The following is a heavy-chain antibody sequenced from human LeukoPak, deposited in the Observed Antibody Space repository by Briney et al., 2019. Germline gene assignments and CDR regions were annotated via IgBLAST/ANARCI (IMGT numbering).Heavy chain of an antibody. D-gene: IGHD3-22*01. CDR2: ISSSGSSI. Sequence: PGGSLRLSCAASGLTFSSYEMNWVRQAPGKGLEGVSYISSSGSSIYYADSVKGRFTISRDNAKKSLYLQMHSLRAEDTAVYYCARDSHKFDSSGYYPDAFDIWGQGTMVTVSS. CDR1: GLTFSSYE. CDR3: ARDSHKFDSSGYYPDAFDI. V-gene: IGHV3-48*03. J-gene: IGHJ3*02.